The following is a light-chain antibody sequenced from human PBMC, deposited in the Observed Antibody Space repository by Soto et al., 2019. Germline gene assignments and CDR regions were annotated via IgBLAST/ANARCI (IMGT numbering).Light chain of an antibody. CDR1: QSVSSN. CDR3: QKYNNWPRT. Sequence: EIVMTQSPGTLSVSPGERATLSCRASQSVSSNLAWYQQKPGQAPSLLIYGASTRATGIPARFSGSGSGTEFALTISSLQSEDFAVYYCQKYNNWPRTFGQGTKVEIK. CDR2: GAS. V-gene: IGKV3-15*01. J-gene: IGKJ1*01.